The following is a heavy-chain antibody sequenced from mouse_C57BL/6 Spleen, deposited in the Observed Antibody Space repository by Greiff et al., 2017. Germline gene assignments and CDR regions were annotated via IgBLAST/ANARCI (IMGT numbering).Heavy chain of an antibody. CDR1: GFTFSDYG. Sequence: EVQLVESGGGLVKPGGSLKLSCAASGFTFSDYGMHWVRQAPEKGLEWVAYISSGSSTIYYADTVKGRVTISKDNAKNTLFLQMTSLMSEETAMYYWARGGFDYWGQGTTLTVSS. CDR2: ISSGSSTI. CDR3: ARGGFDY. V-gene: IGHV5-17*01. J-gene: IGHJ2*01.